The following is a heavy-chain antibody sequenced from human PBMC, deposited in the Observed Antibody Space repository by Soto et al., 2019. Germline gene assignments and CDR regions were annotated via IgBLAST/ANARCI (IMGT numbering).Heavy chain of an antibody. CDR1: GGTFSSYA. CDR3: ARGVGDGYNCELTWFDP. D-gene: IGHD5-12*01. V-gene: IGHV1-69*01. Sequence: QVQLVQSGAEVKKPGSSVKVSCKASGGTFSSYAISWVRQAPGQGLEWMGGIIPIFGTANYAQKLQGRVTITADESTSIAYMELSSLRSEDTAVYYCARGVGDGYNCELTWFDPWGQGTLVTVSS. J-gene: IGHJ5*02. CDR2: IIPIFGTA.